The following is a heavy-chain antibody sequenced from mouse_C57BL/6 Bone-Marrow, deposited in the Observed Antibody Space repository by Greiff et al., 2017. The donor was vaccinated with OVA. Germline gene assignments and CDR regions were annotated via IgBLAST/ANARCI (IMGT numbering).Heavy chain of an antibody. D-gene: IGHD2-4*01. Sequence: QVQLQQSGPELVKPGASVKISCKASGYAFSSSWMNWVKQRPGKGLEWIGRIYPGDGDTNYNGKFKGKATLTADKSSSTAYMQLSSLTSEDSAVYFCARPGNDYEAWFAYWGQGTLVTVSA. CDR1: GYAFSSSW. J-gene: IGHJ3*01. V-gene: IGHV1-82*01. CDR2: IYPGDGDT. CDR3: ARPGNDYEAWFAY.